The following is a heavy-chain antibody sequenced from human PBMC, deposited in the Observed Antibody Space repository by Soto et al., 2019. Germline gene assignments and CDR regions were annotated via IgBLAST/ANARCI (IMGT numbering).Heavy chain of an antibody. CDR1: GGSFSGYY. CDR2: INHSGST. D-gene: IGHD2-21*02. Sequence: QVQLQQWGAGLLKPSETLSLTCAVYGGSFSGYYWSWIRQPPGKGLEWIGEINHSGSTNYNPSLKSRVTISVDTSKNQFSRKLSSVTAADTAVYYCARGHNIVVVTAIQSNWFDPWGQGTLVTVSS. J-gene: IGHJ5*02. V-gene: IGHV4-34*01. CDR3: ARGHNIVVVTAIQSNWFDP.